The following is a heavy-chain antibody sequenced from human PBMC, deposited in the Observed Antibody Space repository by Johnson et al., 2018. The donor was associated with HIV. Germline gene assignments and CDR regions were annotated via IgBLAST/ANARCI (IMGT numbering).Heavy chain of an antibody. V-gene: IGHV3-66*01. CDR3: ASSSPYSGSYGDAFDI. D-gene: IGHD1-26*01. CDR2: IYSGGST. CDR1: GFTVSSNY. J-gene: IGHJ3*02. Sequence: VQLVESGGGVVQPGRSLRLSCAASGFTVSSNYMSWVRQAPGKGLEWVSVIYSGGSTYYADSVKGRFTISRDNSKNTLYLQMNSLRVEDTAVYYCASSSPYSGSYGDAFDIWGQGTLVTVSS.